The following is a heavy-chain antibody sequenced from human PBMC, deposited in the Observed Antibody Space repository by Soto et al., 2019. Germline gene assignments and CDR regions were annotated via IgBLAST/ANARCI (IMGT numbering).Heavy chain of an antibody. D-gene: IGHD7-27*01. J-gene: IGHJ2*01. CDR1: GFTFSSYA. CDR3: ARGSTGDGSNWYFDL. CDR2: ISYDGSNK. Sequence: QVQLVESGGGVVQPGRSLRLSCAASGFTFSSYAMHWVRQAPGKGLEWVAVISYDGSNKYYADSVKGRFTISRDNSKNTLYLQMNSLRAEDTAVYYCARGSTGDGSNWYFDLWGRGNLVTVSS. V-gene: IGHV3-30-3*01.